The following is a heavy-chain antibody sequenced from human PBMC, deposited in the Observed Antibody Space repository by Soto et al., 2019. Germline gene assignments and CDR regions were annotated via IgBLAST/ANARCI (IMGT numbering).Heavy chain of an antibody. CDR3: ALTYYYDSSGYYRAFDI. D-gene: IGHD3-22*01. Sequence: PSETLSLTRTVSGGSISSGDYYWSWIRQPPGKGLEWIGYIYYSGSTYYNPSLKSRVTISVDTSKNQFSLKLSSVTAADTAVYYCALTYYYDSSGYYRAFDIWGQGTMVTVSS. J-gene: IGHJ3*02. CDR2: IYYSGST. CDR1: GGSISSGDYY. V-gene: IGHV4-30-4*01.